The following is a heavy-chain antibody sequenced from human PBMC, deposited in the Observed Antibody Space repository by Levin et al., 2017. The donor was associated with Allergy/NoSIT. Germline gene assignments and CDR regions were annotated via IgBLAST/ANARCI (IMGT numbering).Heavy chain of an antibody. V-gene: IGHV4-34*01. D-gene: IGHD6-19*01. Sequence: NSSETLSLTCAVYGGSFSGYYWSWIRQPPGKGLEWIGEINHSGSTNYNPSLKSRVTISVDTSKNQFSLKLSSVTAADTAVYYCARASTSKWLTFDYWGQGTLVTVSS. J-gene: IGHJ4*02. CDR1: GGSFSGYY. CDR2: INHSGST. CDR3: ARASTSKWLTFDY.